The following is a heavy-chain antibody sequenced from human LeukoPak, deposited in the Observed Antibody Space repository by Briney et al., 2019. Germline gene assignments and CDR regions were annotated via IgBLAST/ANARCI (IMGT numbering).Heavy chain of an antibody. Sequence: PGGSLRLSCAASGFTFSSYAMTWVRQAPGKGLEWVSTISGTGGSTYYADSVKGRFTISRDNSKNTLYLQMNSLRADDTAVYYCAKPYDSSGYYKSSAFDIWGQGTMVTVSS. D-gene: IGHD3-22*01. J-gene: IGHJ3*02. V-gene: IGHV3-23*01. CDR2: ISGTGGST. CDR3: AKPYDSSGYYKSSAFDI. CDR1: GFTFSSYA.